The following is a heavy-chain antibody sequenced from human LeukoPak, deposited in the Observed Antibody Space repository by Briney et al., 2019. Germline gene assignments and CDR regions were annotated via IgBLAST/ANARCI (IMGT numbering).Heavy chain of an antibody. CDR1: GGSISSYY. CDR2: IYYSGST. J-gene: IGHJ4*02. V-gene: IGHV4-59*01. Sequence: SETLSLTCTVSGGSISSYYWSWIRQPPGKGLEWIGYIYYSGSTNYNPSLKSRVTISVDTSKNQFSLKLSSVTAADTAVYYCARVGGYSGLDYWGQRTLVTVSS. CDR3: ARVGGYSGLDY. D-gene: IGHD5-12*01.